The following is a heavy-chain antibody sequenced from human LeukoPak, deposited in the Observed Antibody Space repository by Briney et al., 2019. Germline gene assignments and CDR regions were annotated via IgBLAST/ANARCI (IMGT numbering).Heavy chain of an antibody. V-gene: IGHV1-24*01. CDR1: GYTLTELS. CDR3: ATVGGYPYYFDY. J-gene: IGHJ4*02. Sequence: ASVKVSCKVSGYTLTELSMHWVRQAPGKGLEWMGGFDPEDGGTIYAQKFQGRVTMTEDTSTDTAYMELSSLRSEDTAVYYCATVGGYPYYFDYWGQGTLVTVSS. CDR2: FDPEDGGT. D-gene: IGHD5-12*01.